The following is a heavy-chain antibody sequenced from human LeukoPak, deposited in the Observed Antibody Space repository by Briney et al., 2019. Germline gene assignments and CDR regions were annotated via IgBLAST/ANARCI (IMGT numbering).Heavy chain of an antibody. CDR3: ARAVVPARTNWFDP. Sequence: SETLSLTCAVYGGSFSGYYWSWIRQPPGKGLEWIGEINHSGSTNYNPSLKSRVTISVDTSKNQFSLKLSSVTAADTAVYYCARAVVPARTNWFDPWGQGTLVTVSS. J-gene: IGHJ5*02. V-gene: IGHV4-34*01. CDR2: INHSGST. CDR1: GGSFSGYY. D-gene: IGHD2-2*01.